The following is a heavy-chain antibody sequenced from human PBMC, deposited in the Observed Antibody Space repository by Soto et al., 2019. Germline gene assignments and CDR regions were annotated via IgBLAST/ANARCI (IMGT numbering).Heavy chain of an antibody. CDR3: ARKGSYGGYYYYGMDV. CDR1: GGTFSSYA. Sequence: QVQLVQSGAEVKKPGSSVKVSCKASGGTFSSYAISWVRQAPGQGREWMGGIIPIFGTANYAQKFQGRVTITADESTSTAYMELSSLRSEDTSVYYCARKGSYGGYYYYGMDVWGQGTTVTVSS. D-gene: IGHD5-18*01. J-gene: IGHJ6*02. CDR2: IIPIFGTA. V-gene: IGHV1-69*01.